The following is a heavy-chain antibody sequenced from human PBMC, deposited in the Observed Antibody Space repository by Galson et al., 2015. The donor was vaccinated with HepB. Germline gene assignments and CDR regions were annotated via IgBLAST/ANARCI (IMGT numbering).Heavy chain of an antibody. CDR1: GFTVSSNY. CDR3: ARDREWFGEFNPGWFDP. Sequence: SLRLSCAASGFTVSSNYMSWVRQAPGKGLKWVSVIYSGGSTYYADSVKGRFTISRDNAKNSLYLQMNSLRAEDTAVYYCARDREWFGEFNPGWFDPWGQGTLVTVSS. J-gene: IGHJ5*02. V-gene: IGHV3-66*01. CDR2: IYSGGST. D-gene: IGHD3-10*01.